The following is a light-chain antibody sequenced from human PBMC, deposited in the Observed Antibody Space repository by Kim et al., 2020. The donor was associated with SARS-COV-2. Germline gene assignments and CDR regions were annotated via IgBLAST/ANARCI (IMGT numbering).Light chain of an antibody. Sequence: GQKVTVSFPGSSSNIGSNYVYWYQQLPGTAPKPLIYRNNQRPSGVPDRFSGSKSGTSAFLAISGLRSEDEADYYCAAWDDSLSVVVFGGGTQLTVL. CDR2: RNN. CDR3: AAWDDSLSVVV. V-gene: IGLV1-47*01. J-gene: IGLJ2*01. CDR1: SSNIGSNY.